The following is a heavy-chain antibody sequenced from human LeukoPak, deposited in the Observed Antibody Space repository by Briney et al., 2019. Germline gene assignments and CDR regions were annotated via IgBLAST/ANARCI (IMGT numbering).Heavy chain of an antibody. CDR1: GFTFSSYE. CDR2: ISSSGSTI. V-gene: IGHV3-48*03. J-gene: IGHJ4*02. CDR3: AKDRSNYDILTGPFDY. Sequence: TGGSLRLSCAASGFTFSSYEMNWVRQAPGKGLEWVSYISSSGSTIYYADSVKGRFTISRDNSKNTLYLQMNSLRAEDTAVYYCAKDRSNYDILTGPFDYWGQGTLVTVSS. D-gene: IGHD3-9*01.